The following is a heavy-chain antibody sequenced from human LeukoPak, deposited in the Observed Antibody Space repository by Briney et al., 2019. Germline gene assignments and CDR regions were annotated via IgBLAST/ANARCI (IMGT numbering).Heavy chain of an antibody. D-gene: IGHD3-9*01. CDR2: IKQDGSEK. CDR3: ARRGEIGSGYVDF. J-gene: IGHJ4*02. CDR1: GFTFSNYW. V-gene: IGHV3-7*01. Sequence: GGSLRLSCTASGFTFSNYWMSWVRQAPGKGLEWVANIKQDGSEKYYVDSVKGRFTISRDNAKNSLYLQMNSLRAEDTAVYYCARRGEIGSGYVDFWSQGTLVTVSS.